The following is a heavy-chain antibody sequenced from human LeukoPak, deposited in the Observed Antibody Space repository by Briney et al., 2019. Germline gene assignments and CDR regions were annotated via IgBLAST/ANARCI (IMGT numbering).Heavy chain of an antibody. Sequence: SQTLTLTCAISGDSVSTASNAWYWIRQSPSRGLEWLGRTYYNSKWYTDYAVSVSGRTTINPDTSRNQLSLQLSFVTPEDTAVYYCAREGTSSWYYFDYWGRGTLVTVSS. J-gene: IGHJ4*02. CDR2: TYYNSKWYT. CDR3: AREGTSSWYYFDY. CDR1: GDSVSTASNA. D-gene: IGHD6-13*01. V-gene: IGHV6-1*01.